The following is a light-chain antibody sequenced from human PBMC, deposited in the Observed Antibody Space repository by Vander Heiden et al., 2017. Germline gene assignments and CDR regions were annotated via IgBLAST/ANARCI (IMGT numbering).Light chain of an antibody. J-gene: IGKJ2*01. CDR1: QSVSSN. Sequence: EIVMTQSQATLSVSPGERATLSCRASQSVSSNLAWYQQKPGQAPRLLIYGASTRATGIPARFSGSGSGTEFTLTISSLQPEDFAVYYCQQYNNWPRTFGQGTKLEIK. CDR2: GAS. V-gene: IGKV3-15*01. CDR3: QQYNNWPRT.